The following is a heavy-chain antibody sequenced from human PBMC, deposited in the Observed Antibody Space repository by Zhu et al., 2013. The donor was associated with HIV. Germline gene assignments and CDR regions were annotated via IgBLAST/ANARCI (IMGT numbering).Heavy chain of an antibody. V-gene: IGHV4-34*01. CDR2: INHSGST. Sequence: QVQLQQWGAGLLKPSETLSLTCAVYGGSFSGYYWSWIRQPPGKGLEWIGEINHSGSTNYNPSLKSRVTISVDTSKNQFSLKLSSVTAADTAVYYCARGGKIAVAGNTYYYYGMDVWGQGTTVTVSS. J-gene: IGHJ6*02. D-gene: IGHD6-19*01. CDR1: GGSFSGYY. CDR3: ARGGKIAVAGNTYYYYGMDV.